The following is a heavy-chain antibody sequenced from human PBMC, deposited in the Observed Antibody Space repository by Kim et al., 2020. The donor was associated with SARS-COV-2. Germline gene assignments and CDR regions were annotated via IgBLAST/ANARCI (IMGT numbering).Heavy chain of an antibody. CDR3: ANRYCSGGSCHSRAFDI. J-gene: IGHJ3*02. D-gene: IGHD2-15*01. CDR1: GFTFSSYA. Sequence: GGSLRLSCAASGFTFSSYAMSWVRQAPGKGLEWVSAISGSGGSTYYADSVKGRFTISRDNSKNTLYLQMNSLRAEDTAVYYCANRYCSGGSCHSRAFDIWGQGTMVTVSS. CDR2: ISGSGGST. V-gene: IGHV3-23*01.